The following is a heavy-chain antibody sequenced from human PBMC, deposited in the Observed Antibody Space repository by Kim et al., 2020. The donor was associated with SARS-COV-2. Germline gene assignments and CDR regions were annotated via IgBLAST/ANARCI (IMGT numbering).Heavy chain of an antibody. CDR2: IYPGDSDT. V-gene: IGHV5-51*01. Sequence: GESLKISCKGSGYSFTSYWIAWVRQTPGKGPEWMGIIYPGDSDTTYSPSFQGQVTISADKSITTAYLQWSTLKASDTAMYYCARGRDYCTSTTSRYVDYW. D-gene: IGHD2-2*01. CDR3: ARGRDYCTSTTSRYVDY. CDR1: GYSFTSYW. J-gene: IGHJ4*01.